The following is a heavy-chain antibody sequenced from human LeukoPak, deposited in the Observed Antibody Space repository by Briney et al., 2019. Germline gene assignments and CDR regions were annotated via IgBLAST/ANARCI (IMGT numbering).Heavy chain of an antibody. CDR2: IKYDGSEK. J-gene: IGHJ4*02. V-gene: IGHV3-7*01. CDR3: ARALNSLYSSGWPSAGY. D-gene: IGHD6-19*01. CDR1: GFTFSSYW. Sequence: GGSLRLSCTASGFTFSSYWMNWVRQAPGKGLEWVANIKYDGSEKYHVESVKGRFTISRDNAKNSLYLQMNSLRAEDTAVYYCARALNSLYSSGWPSAGYWGQGTLVTVSS.